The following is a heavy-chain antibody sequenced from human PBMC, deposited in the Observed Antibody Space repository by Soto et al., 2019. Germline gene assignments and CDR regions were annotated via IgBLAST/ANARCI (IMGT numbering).Heavy chain of an antibody. CDR3: AKGSSGSRPYYFDY. CDR2: ISGSGGST. CDR1: GFTFSSYA. D-gene: IGHD3-22*01. V-gene: IGHV3-23*01. Sequence: EVRLLESGGGLVQPGGSLRLSCAPSGFTFSSYAMSWVRQAPGKGLEWVSAISGSGGSTYYADSVKGRFTISRDNSKNILDLQMNSLRTEDTAIYYCAKGSSGSRPYYFDYWGQGTLVTVSS. J-gene: IGHJ4*02.